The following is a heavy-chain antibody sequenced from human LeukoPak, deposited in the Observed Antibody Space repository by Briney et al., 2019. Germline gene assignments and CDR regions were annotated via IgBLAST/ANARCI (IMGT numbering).Heavy chain of an antibody. CDR1: GGTFNNSA. V-gene: IGHV1-69*05. Sequence: ASVKVSCKTSGGTFNNSAISWVRQAPGQGLEWLGGIMPLFGTAGYAQKFQGRVTITKDESTRTVYLELTSLTSDDTAVYYCARDPPRGDFWSGAGRYYFDYWGQGTLVTVSS. D-gene: IGHD3-3*01. CDR3: ARDPPRGDFWSGAGRYYFDY. CDR2: IMPLFGTA. J-gene: IGHJ4*02.